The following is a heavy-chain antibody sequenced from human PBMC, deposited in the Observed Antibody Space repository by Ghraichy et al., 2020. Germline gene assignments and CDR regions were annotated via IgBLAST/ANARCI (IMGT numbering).Heavy chain of an antibody. Sequence: LSLTCAASGFTFSSYAMSWVRQAPGKGLEWVSAISGSGGSTYYADSVKGRFTISRDNSKNTLYLQMNSLRAEDTAVYYCAKAPYGDYANDAFDIWGQGTMVTVSS. V-gene: IGHV3-23*01. J-gene: IGHJ3*02. CDR3: AKAPYGDYANDAFDI. CDR2: ISGSGGST. CDR1: GFTFSSYA. D-gene: IGHD4-17*01.